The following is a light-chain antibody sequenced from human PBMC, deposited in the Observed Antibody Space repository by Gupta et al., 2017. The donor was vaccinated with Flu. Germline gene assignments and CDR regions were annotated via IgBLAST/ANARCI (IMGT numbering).Light chain of an antibody. V-gene: IGLV1-51*02. CDR1: SSNIGNNY. Sequence: QSVLTQPPSVSAAPGQKVTISCSGSSSNIGNNYISWYQQLPGTAPKLLIYENDKRPSGIPDRFSGSKSDTSATLGITGLQTGDEADYYCAAWDSSLSAGVFGTGTKVTVL. J-gene: IGLJ1*01. CDR3: AAWDSSLSAGV. CDR2: END.